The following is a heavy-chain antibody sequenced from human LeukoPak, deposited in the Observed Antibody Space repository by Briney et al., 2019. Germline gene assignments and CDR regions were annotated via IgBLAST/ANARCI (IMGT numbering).Heavy chain of an antibody. CDR1: GGSFSGYY. D-gene: IGHD4-17*01. V-gene: IGHV4-34*01. CDR2: INHSGST. Sequence: SETLSLTCAVYGGSFSGYYWSWTRQPPGKGLEWIGEINHSGSTNYNPSLKSRVTISVDTSKNQFSLKLSSVTAADTAVYYCARTTVTKGPDYWGQGTLVTVSS. J-gene: IGHJ4*02. CDR3: ARTTVTKGPDY.